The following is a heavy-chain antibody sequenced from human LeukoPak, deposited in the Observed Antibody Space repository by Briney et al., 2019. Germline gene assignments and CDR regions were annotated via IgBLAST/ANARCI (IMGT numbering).Heavy chain of an antibody. CDR2: IFHSGST. J-gene: IGHJ5*02. CDR1: GGSISSYY. Sequence: SETLSLTCTVSGGSISSYYWSWIRQPPGKGLEWIGYIFHSGSTYYSPSLKSRVTISVDTSKNQFSLKLNSVTVADTAVYYCARFFGSTWSLHWFDPWGQGTLVTVSS. V-gene: IGHV4-59*08. D-gene: IGHD6-13*01. CDR3: ARFFGSTWSLHWFDP.